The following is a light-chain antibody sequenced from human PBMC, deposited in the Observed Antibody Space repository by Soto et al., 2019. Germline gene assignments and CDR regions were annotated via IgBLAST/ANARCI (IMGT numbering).Light chain of an antibody. CDR2: ASS. CDR1: QDINNF. J-gene: IGKJ4*02. V-gene: IGKV1-27*01. Sequence: DIQMNQSPSSLSASVGDRVTITCRASQDINNFLAWYQQKPGKVPWLLIYASSNLQSGITSRFSGSGSGTDFTHTISRLQPVDVATYYCQTYNSAPLTFGGGTKVQIK. CDR3: QTYNSAPLT.